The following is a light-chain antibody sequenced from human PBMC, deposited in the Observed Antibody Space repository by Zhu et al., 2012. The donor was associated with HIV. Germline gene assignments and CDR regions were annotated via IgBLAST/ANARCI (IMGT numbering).Light chain of an antibody. V-gene: IGKV1-5*03. CDR2: KAS. J-gene: IGKJ1*01. Sequence: DIQMTQSPSTLSASVGGRVRISCRASQSVGSWLAWYQQKPGQAPKLLISKASSLEDGVPFRFSGGGSGTEFTLTISSLQHDDSATYYCQQYNSYSLTFGQGTKVEIK. CDR1: QSVGSW. CDR3: QQYNSYSLT.